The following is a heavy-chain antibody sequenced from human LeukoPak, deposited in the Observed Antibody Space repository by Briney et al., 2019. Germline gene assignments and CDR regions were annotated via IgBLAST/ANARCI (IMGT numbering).Heavy chain of an antibody. CDR3: ARDRGAVGLSYYCYGMDV. J-gene: IGHJ6*02. D-gene: IGHD4/OR15-4a*01. CDR1: GGSISSYY. Sequence: SETLSLTCTVSGGSISSYYWSWIRQPPGKGLEWIGYIYYSGSTNYNPSLKSRVTISVDTSKNQFSLKLSSVTAADTAVYYCARDRGAVGLSYYCYGMDVWGQGTTVTVSS. CDR2: IYYSGST. V-gene: IGHV4-59*01.